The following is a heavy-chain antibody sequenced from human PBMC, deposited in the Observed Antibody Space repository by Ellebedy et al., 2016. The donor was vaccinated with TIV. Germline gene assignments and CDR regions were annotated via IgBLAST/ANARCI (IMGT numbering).Heavy chain of an antibody. Sequence: GESLKISCAASGFTFSGYWMNWVRQAPGKGLEWVANIKQDGSERYYVDSVKGRFTISRDNAKNSLFLQMNSMRVEDTAVYYCARGKMRHSRSLGVGYFYYGMDVWGQGTTVTVSS. CDR1: GFTFSGYW. J-gene: IGHJ6*02. CDR3: ARGKMRHSRSLGVGYFYYGMDV. D-gene: IGHD6-13*01. CDR2: IKQDGSER. V-gene: IGHV3-7*03.